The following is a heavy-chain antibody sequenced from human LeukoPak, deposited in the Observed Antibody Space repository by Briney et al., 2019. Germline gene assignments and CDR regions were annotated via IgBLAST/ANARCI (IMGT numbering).Heavy chain of an antibody. Sequence: ASVKVSCKAFGYTFSDYYLHWVRQAPGQGLEWMGWINPNSGGTNYAQKFQGRVTMTRDTSISTAYMELSRLRSDDTAVYYCARGEAFGGVIVDYWGQGTLVTVSS. CDR3: ARGEAFGGVIVDY. CDR2: INPNSGGT. J-gene: IGHJ4*02. CDR1: GYTFSDYY. D-gene: IGHD3-16*02. V-gene: IGHV1-2*02.